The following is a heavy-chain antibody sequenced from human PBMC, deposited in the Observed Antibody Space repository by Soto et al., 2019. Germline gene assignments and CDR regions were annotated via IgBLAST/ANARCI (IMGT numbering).Heavy chain of an antibody. Sequence: QVQLVQSGAEVKKHGASVKVSCKASGYTFTGYYMHWVRQAPGQGLEWMGWINPNSGGTNYAQKFQGWVTMTRDTSISTAYMELSRLRSDDTAVYYCARGFYDILTGYPSYYMDGWGKGTTVTVSS. CDR2: INPNSGGT. CDR3: ARGFYDILTGYPSYYMDG. D-gene: IGHD3-9*01. J-gene: IGHJ6*03. V-gene: IGHV1-2*04. CDR1: GYTFTGYY.